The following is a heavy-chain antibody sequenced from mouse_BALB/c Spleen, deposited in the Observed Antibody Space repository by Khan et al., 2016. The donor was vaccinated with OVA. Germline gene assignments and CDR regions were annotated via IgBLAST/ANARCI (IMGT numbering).Heavy chain of an antibody. V-gene: IGHV2-2*02. Sequence: QVQLKQSGPGLLQPSQSLSITCTVSGFSLNTYSVHWVRQSPGKGLEWLGVIWSAGSTDYNAAFISRLSINKDNSKSQVFFKMNSLQTNDTAIYYAAIRGDDYGRGAWFAYWGQGTLVTVSA. J-gene: IGHJ3*01. CDR1: GFSLNTYS. CDR2: IWSAGST. D-gene: IGHD2-4*01. CDR3: AIRGDDYGRGAWFAY.